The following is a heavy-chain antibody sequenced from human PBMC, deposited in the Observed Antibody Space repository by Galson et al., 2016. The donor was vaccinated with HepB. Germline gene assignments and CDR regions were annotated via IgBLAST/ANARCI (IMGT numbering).Heavy chain of an antibody. J-gene: IGHJ4*02. CDR3: ARAVDMATAVGYYFDL. V-gene: IGHV3-48*03. Sequence: SLRLSCAASGLSFNGDQMSWVRLTPGKGLEWISYISETGRTTFYSDSVKGRFTISRDNSQNSIYLQMSSLRAEDTAVYYCARAVDMATAVGYYFDLWGQGALVTVAS. CDR2: ISETGRTT. D-gene: IGHD5-18*01. CDR1: GLSFNGDQ.